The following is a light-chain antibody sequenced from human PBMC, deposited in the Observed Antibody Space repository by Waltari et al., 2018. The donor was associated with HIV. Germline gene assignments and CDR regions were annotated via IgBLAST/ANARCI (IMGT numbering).Light chain of an antibody. V-gene: IGLV1-51*02. J-gene: IGLJ3*02. Sequence: VSWYQQFPGTAPKLLIYEDNKRLAGIPDRFSGSKFGTSATLVIAELQTGDEADYFCGTWDAGLSVAVFGGGTKLTV. CDR3: GTWDAGLSVAV. CDR2: EDN.